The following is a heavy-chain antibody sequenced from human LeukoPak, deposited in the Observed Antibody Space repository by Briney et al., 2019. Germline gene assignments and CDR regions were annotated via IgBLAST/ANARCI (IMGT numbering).Heavy chain of an antibody. V-gene: IGHV4-39*07. CDR3: ARDERGYSDWFDP. J-gene: IGHJ5*02. Sequence: SETLSLTCTVSGGSISSSSYYWGWIRRPPGKGLEWIGSIYYSGSTYYNPSLKSRVTISVDTSKNQFSLKLNSVTAADTAVYYCARDERGYSDWFDPWGQGTLVPVSS. CDR2: IYYSGST. D-gene: IGHD2-15*01. CDR1: GGSISSSSYY.